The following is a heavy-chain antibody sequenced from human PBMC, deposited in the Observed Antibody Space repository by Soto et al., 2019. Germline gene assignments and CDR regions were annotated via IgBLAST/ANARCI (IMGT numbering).Heavy chain of an antibody. V-gene: IGHV2-5*02. Sequence: SGPTLVNPTQTLTLTCTFSGFSLSTSGVGVGWIRQPPGKALEWLALIYWDDDKRYSPSLKSRLTITKDTSKNQVVLTMTNMDPVDTATYFCARRLAATGLFDYSGRGTLVIVSA. J-gene: IGHJ4*02. CDR2: IYWDDDK. CDR1: GFSLSTSGVG. CDR3: ARRLAATGLFDY. D-gene: IGHD6-13*01.